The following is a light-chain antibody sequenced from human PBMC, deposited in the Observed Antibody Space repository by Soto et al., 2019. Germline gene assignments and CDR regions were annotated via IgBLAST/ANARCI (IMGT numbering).Light chain of an antibody. CDR3: QRYDDLPIT. V-gene: IGKV1-33*01. CDR1: KYISYN. Sequence: DIQMTQSPSSLSTSVGDRVTIKCQASKYISYNLNWYQQKQGKAPKVLISDVSNLETGVSSRFSGSGYGKEFTFTISSLQAEYFATDYCQRYDDLPITFGRGTLLEIK. CDR2: DVS. J-gene: IGKJ5*01.